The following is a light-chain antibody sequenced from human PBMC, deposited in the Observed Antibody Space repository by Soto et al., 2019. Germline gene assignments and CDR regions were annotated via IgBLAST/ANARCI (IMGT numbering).Light chain of an antibody. CDR1: QIVSSNY. CDR3: QYYGNSPYT. Sequence: EIVLTQSPGTLSLSPGERATLSCRASQIVSSNYLAWYQQKPGQTPSLLIYGVSSRATGIPDRFSGSGSGADFTLTISRLEPEDFAVYYCQYYGNSPYTFGQGTKLEIK. CDR2: GVS. V-gene: IGKV3-20*01. J-gene: IGKJ2*01.